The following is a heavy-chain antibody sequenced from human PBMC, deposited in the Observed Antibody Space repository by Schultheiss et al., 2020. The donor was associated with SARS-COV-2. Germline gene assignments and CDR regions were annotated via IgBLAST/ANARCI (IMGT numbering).Heavy chain of an antibody. D-gene: IGHD4-17*01. CDR3: ARQTVTTPFDY. CDR2: IYTSGST. J-gene: IGHJ4*02. V-gene: IGHV4-61*02. CDR1: GYSISSGYY. Sequence: SETLSLTCAVSGYSISSGYYWSWIRQPAGKGLEWIGRIYTSGSTNYNPSLKSRVTISVDTSKNQFSLKLSSVTAADTAVYYCARQTVTTPFDYWGQGTLVTGSS.